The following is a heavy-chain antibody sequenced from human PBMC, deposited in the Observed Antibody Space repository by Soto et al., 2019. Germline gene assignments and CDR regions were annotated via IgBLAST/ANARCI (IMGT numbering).Heavy chain of an antibody. CDR3: VRDGTKTLRDWFDP. V-gene: IGHV4-4*07. CDR1: GASVSGFY. D-gene: IGHD1-1*01. CDR2: IYATGTT. J-gene: IGHJ5*02. Sequence: KTXXTLSLPCTVSGASVSGFYWSWIRKSAGKGLEWIGRIYATGTTDYNPSLKSRVMMSVDTSKKQFSLKLRSATAADTAVYYCVRDGTKTLRDWFDPWGQGISVTVSS.